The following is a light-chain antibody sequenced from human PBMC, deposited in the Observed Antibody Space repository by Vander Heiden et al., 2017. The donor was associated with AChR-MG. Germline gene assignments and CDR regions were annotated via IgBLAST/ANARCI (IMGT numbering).Light chain of an antibody. J-gene: IGLJ2*01. CDR3: QAWDSRHVV. CDR1: KLGDKY. V-gene: IGLV3-1*01. Sequence: SYELTQPPSVSVSPGQPASITCSGDKLGDKYACWYQQKPGQSPVLVIYQDSKRPSGIPERFSGSNSGNTATLTISGTQAMDEADYYCQAWDSRHVVFGGGTKLTVL. CDR2: QDS.